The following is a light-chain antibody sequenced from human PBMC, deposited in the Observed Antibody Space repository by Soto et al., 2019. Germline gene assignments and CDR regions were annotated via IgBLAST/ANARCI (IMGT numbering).Light chain of an antibody. CDR1: QSVSSSY. Sequence: EMVLTQSPGTLSLSPGERATLSCRASQSVSSSYLAWYQQKPCQPPRLLIYGASSRATGIPDRFSGSGSVTDFTLTITRLEPEDFAVYYCQHYRTSFGGGTKVEIK. CDR2: GAS. CDR3: QHYRTS. V-gene: IGKV3-20*01. J-gene: IGKJ4*01.